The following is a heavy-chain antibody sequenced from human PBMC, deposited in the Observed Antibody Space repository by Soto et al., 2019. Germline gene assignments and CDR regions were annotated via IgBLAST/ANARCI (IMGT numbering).Heavy chain of an antibody. CDR1: GYTFTHYD. V-gene: IGHV1-8*01. D-gene: IGHD3-10*01. CDR2: MNPYSGNT. Sequence: GASVKVSCKASGYTFTHYDIYWVRQATGQGLEWIGWMNPYSGNTGYIQKFQGRVTLTRDTSISTAYMELSSLRSEDTAIYYCARGLRGPSEEYWGQETLVTTSS. CDR3: ARGLRGPSEEY. J-gene: IGHJ4*02.